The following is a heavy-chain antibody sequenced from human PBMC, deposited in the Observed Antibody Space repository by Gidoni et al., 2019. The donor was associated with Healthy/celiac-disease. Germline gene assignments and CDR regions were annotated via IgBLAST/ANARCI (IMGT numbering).Heavy chain of an antibody. Sequence: QVQLQESGPGLVKPSQTLSLTCTVSGGSISSGDYSWSWIRQPPGKGLEWIGYIYYSGSTYYNPSLKSRVTISVDTSKNQFSLKLSSVTAADTAVYYCARGSYDSSGYSQDWYFDLWGRGTLVTVSS. J-gene: IGHJ2*01. D-gene: IGHD3-22*01. V-gene: IGHV4-30-4*01. CDR2: IYYSGST. CDR1: GGSISSGDYS. CDR3: ARGSYDSSGYSQDWYFDL.